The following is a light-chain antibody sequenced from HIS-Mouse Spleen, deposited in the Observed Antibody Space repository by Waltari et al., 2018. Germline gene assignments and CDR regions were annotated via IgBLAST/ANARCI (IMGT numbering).Light chain of an antibody. CDR2: RNN. J-gene: IGLJ3*02. Sequence: QSVLTQPPSASGTPGQRVTISCSGSSSNIGSNYVYWYQQLPGTAPTLLIYRNNQRPSGVPDRFSGSKSGTSASRAISGLRSEDEADYYCAAWDDSLSGRVFGGGTKLTVL. CDR3: AAWDDSLSGRV. V-gene: IGLV1-47*01. CDR1: SSNIGSNY.